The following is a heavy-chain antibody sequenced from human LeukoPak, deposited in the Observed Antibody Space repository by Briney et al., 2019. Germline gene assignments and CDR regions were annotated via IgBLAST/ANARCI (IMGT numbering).Heavy chain of an antibody. CDR2: ISYDGSNK. J-gene: IGHJ4*02. CDR1: GFTFSSYA. Sequence: GSLRLSCAASGFTFSSYAMHWVRQAPGKGLEWVAVISYDGSNKYYADSVKGRFTISRDNSKNTLYLQMNSLRAEDTAVYYCARDQASGSYYKDYFDYWGQGTLVTVSS. D-gene: IGHD1-26*01. V-gene: IGHV3-30*04. CDR3: ARDQASGSYYKDYFDY.